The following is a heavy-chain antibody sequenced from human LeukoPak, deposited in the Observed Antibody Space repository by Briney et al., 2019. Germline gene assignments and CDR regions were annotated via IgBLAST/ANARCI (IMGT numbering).Heavy chain of an antibody. D-gene: IGHD3-9*01. CDR2: IKQDGSEK. J-gene: IGHJ4*02. CDR3: ARSGLRYFDCPDY. Sequence: PGGSLRLSCAASGFTFSRYWMSWVRQAPGKGLEWVATIKQDGSEKYYVDSVKGRFTISRDNAKNSLSPQMNSLRAEDTAVYYCARSGLRYFDCPDYWGQGALVTVSS. V-gene: IGHV3-7*05. CDR1: GFTFSRYW.